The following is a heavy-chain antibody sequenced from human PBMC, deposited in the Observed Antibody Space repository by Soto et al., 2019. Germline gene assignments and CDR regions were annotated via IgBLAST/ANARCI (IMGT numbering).Heavy chain of an antibody. D-gene: IGHD4-17*01. CDR2: IYTSGST. Sequence: SETLPLTCTVSVGSLSSYYWRWIRQPAGKGLEWIWRIYTSGSTNYNPSLKSRVTMSVDTSKNQFSLKPSSVTAADTAVYYCARTNSWGHGPLVTVSS. CDR1: VGSLSSYY. CDR3: ARTNS. V-gene: IGHV4-4*07. J-gene: IGHJ5*01.